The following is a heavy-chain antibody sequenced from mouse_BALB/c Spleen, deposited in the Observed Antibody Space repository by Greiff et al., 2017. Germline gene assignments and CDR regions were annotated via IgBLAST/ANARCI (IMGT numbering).Heavy chain of an antibody. D-gene: IGHD2-4*01. Sequence: EVMLVESGGDLVKPGGSLKLSCAASGFTFSSYGMSWVRQTPDKRLEWVATISSGGSYTYYPDSVKGRFTISRDNAKNTLYLQMSSLKSEDTAMYYYARYDYDYFDYWGQGTTLTVSS. V-gene: IGHV5-6*01. CDR1: GFTFSSYG. CDR2: ISSGGSYT. CDR3: ARYDYDYFDY. J-gene: IGHJ2*01.